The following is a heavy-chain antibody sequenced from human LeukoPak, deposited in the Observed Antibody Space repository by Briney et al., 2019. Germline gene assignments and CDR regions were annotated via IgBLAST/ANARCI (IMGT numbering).Heavy chain of an antibody. CDR1: GGTFRSYA. Sequence: ASVKVSCEASGGTFRSYAISWARQAPGQGLEWMGGIIPIFGTANYAQKFQGRVTITADESTSTAYMELSSLRSEDTAVYYCARGGWANWFDPWGQGTLVTVSS. V-gene: IGHV1-69*13. CDR3: ARGGWANWFDP. CDR2: IIPIFGTA. D-gene: IGHD1-26*01. J-gene: IGHJ5*02.